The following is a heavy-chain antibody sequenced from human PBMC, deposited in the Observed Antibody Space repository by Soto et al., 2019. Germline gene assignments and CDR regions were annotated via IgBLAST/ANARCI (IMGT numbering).Heavy chain of an antibody. CDR2: IHHSGAT. CDR3: ATGRPYYYGSGGMWDS. CDR1: GGSMSSPNW. Sequence: QVRLQESGPGLVKPSGTLSLTCLVSGGSMSSPNWWTWVRQAPVKGLEWIAEIHHSGATNYSPSLKSRAVLSIDKSKNQFSLQLSPVTAAGPAVYYRATGRPYYYGSGGMWDSWGRGALVTVSS. J-gene: IGHJ4*02. D-gene: IGHD3-10*01. V-gene: IGHV4-4*02.